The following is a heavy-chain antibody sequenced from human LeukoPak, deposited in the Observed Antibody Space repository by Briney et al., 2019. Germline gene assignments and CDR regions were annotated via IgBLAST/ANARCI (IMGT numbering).Heavy chain of an antibody. CDR3: ARGDGYCSGGSCSNNWFDP. Sequence: ASVKVSCKASGYTFTSYYMHWVRQATGQGLEWMGWMNPNSGNTGYAQKFQGRVTMTRNTSISTAYMELSSLRSEDTAVYYCARGDGYCSGGSCSNNWFDPWGQGTLVTVSS. V-gene: IGHV1-8*02. CDR2: MNPNSGNT. D-gene: IGHD2-15*01. CDR1: GYTFTSYY. J-gene: IGHJ5*02.